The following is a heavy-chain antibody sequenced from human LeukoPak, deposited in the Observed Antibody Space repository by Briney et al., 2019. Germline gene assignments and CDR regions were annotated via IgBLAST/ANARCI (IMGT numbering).Heavy chain of an antibody. CDR1: GGSISSYY. J-gene: IGHJ4*02. Sequence: SETLSLTCTVSGGSISSYYWSWIRQPPGKGLEWIGEINHSGSTNYNPSLKSRVTISVDTSKNQFSLKLSSVTAADTAVYYCARATRGSYGGWGQGTLVTVSS. V-gene: IGHV4-34*01. D-gene: IGHD1-26*01. CDR3: ARATRGSYGG. CDR2: INHSGST.